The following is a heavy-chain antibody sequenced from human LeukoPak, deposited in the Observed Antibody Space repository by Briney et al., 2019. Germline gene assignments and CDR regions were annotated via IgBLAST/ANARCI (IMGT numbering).Heavy chain of an antibody. CDR3: ARNGGYCSSTSCYTAHYNWFDP. CDR1: GYTFTGYY. V-gene: IGHV1-2*02. D-gene: IGHD2-2*02. Sequence: ASVKVSCKASGYTFTGYYMHWVRQAPGQGLEWMGWINPNSGGTNYAQKFQGRVTMTRDTSISTAYMELSRLRSDDTAVYYCARNGGYCSSTSCYTAHYNWFDPWGQGTLVTVSS. J-gene: IGHJ5*02. CDR2: INPNSGGT.